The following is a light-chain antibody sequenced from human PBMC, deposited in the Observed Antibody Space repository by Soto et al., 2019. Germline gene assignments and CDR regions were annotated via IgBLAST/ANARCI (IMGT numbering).Light chain of an antibody. V-gene: IGKV1-39*01. CDR1: QSTSTY. CDR3: QQSYSTPAT. Sequence: DIQMTQSPSSLSASVGDRVTITCRASQSTSTYLNWYQQKPGKAPKLLIYAASSLQSGGPPRFSGSGSGTDFTLTISSLQPEDFATYYCQQSYSTPATFGPGTKVDIK. J-gene: IGKJ3*01. CDR2: AAS.